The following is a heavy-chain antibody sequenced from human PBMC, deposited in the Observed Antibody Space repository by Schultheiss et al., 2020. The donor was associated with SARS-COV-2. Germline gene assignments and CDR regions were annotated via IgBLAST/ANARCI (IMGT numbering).Heavy chain of an antibody. CDR2: IRSKARNYAT. J-gene: IGHJ4*02. Sequence: GESLKISCVTSGFSFSGSGIYWVRQASGKGLEWVGRIRSKARNYATTYAASVKGRFIISRDESRNTSYLQMNSLKIEDTAVYYCARDGVGYSGSYLPLRYWGQGTLVTVSS. CDR1: GFSFSGSG. CDR3: ARDGVGYSGSYLPLRY. V-gene: IGHV3-73*01. D-gene: IGHD1-26*01.